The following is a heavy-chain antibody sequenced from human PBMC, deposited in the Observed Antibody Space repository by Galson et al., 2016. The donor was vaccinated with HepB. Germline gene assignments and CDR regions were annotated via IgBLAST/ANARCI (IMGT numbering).Heavy chain of an antibody. CDR3: ARDTDDIYAFNI. CDR2: VNPIDGST. D-gene: IGHD3-9*01. Sequence: SVKVSCKASGYTFTSYYLHWVRQAPGQGLEWMGMVNPIDGSTTYTQKFQGRVTMTRDTSTTTVYMDLSSLRSEDTAMYYCARDTDDIYAFNIWGQGTMVTVSS. J-gene: IGHJ3*02. CDR1: GYTFTSYY. V-gene: IGHV1-46*01.